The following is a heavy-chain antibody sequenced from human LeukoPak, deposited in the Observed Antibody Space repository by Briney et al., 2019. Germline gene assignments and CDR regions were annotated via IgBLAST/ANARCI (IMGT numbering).Heavy chain of an antibody. V-gene: IGHV3-23*01. CDR1: GFTFSSYA. Sequence: PGGSLRLSCAASGFTFSSYAMSWVRQAPGKGREWVSAISGRGGSTYYADSVKGRFTISRDNSKNTLYLQMNSLRAEDTAVYYCAKVLAARHRGVFDYWGQGTLVTVSS. J-gene: IGHJ4*02. CDR3: AKVLAARHRGVFDY. CDR2: ISGRGGST. D-gene: IGHD6-6*01.